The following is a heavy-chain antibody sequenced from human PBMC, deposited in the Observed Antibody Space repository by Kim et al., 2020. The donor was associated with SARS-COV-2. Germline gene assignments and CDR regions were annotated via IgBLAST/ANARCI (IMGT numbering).Heavy chain of an antibody. CDR3: ARAGEMVTGSFDY. Sequence: YAVSVKSRITINPDTSKNQFSLQLNSVTPEDTAVYYCARAGEMVTGSFDYWGQGTLVTVSS. J-gene: IGHJ4*02. V-gene: IGHV6-1*01. D-gene: IGHD5-18*01.